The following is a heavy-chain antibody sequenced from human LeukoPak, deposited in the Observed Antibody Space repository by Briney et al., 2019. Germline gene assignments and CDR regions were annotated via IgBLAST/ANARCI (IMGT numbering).Heavy chain of an antibody. V-gene: IGHV4-59*08. CDR1: GGSISSYY. Sequence: SETLSLTCTVSGGSISSYYWSWIRQPPGKGLEWIGYIYYSGSTNYNPSLKSQVTISVDTSKNQFSLKLSSVTAADTAVYYCARLRGHRFGYYYCGMDVWGQGTTVTVSS. CDR3: ARLRGHRFGYYYCGMDV. D-gene: IGHD3-10*01. CDR2: IYYSGST. J-gene: IGHJ6*02.